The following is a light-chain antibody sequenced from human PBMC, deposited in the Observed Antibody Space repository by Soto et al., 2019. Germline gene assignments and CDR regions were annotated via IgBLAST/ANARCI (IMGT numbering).Light chain of an antibody. Sequence: EIVLTQSPGILSLSPGERATLSCRASQSVTSSYLAWYQQKPGQPPRLLIYGASNRATGIPDRFSGSGSGTDFTLTISRLEPEDFALYFCQQYGSSPGTFGQGTKVDIK. V-gene: IGKV3-20*01. CDR3: QQYGSSPGT. CDR1: QSVTSSY. J-gene: IGKJ1*01. CDR2: GAS.